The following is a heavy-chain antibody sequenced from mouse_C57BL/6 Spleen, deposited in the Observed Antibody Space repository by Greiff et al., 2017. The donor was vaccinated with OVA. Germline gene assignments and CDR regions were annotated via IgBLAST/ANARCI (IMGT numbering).Heavy chain of an antibody. J-gene: IGHJ2*01. D-gene: IGHD3-3*01. V-gene: IGHV5-17*01. CDR2: ISSGSSTI. Sequence: EVKLVESGGGLVKPGGSLKLSCAASGFTFSDYGMHWVRQAPEKGLEWVAYISSGSSTIYYADKVKGRFTISRDNAKNTLFLQMTSLRSEDTAMYYCARVLGQDFDYWGQGTTLTVSS. CDR3: ARVLGQDFDY. CDR1: GFTFSDYG.